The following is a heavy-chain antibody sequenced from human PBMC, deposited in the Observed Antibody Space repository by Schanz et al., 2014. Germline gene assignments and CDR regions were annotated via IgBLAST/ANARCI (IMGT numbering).Heavy chain of an antibody. D-gene: IGHD2-2*01. CDR1: EYTFTRHY. CDR3: ARGSCTASGCYDAFDL. V-gene: IGHV1-46*01. Sequence: QVQWVQSGADVKKPGTAVKVSCKASEYTFTRHYMHWVRQAPGQGLEWMATINPSGGSTSFAQKFQGRVTMTRATSTSTVNMELTSLRSEDTAVYYCARGSCTASGCYDAFDLWGQGTLVTVSS. J-gene: IGHJ3*01. CDR2: INPSGGST.